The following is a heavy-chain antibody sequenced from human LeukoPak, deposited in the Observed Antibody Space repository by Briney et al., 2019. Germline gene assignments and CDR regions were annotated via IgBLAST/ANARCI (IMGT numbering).Heavy chain of an antibody. CDR1: GFTSSSYS. J-gene: IGHJ4*02. CDR3: AREVAVAGSIDY. V-gene: IGHV3-21*01. Sequence: AGGSLRLSYAASGFTSSSYSMNWVRQAPGKGLEWVSSISSSSSYIYYADSVKGRFTISRDNAKNSLYLQMNSLRAEDTAVYYCAREVAVAGSIDYWGQGTLVTVSS. D-gene: IGHD6-19*01. CDR2: ISSSSSYI.